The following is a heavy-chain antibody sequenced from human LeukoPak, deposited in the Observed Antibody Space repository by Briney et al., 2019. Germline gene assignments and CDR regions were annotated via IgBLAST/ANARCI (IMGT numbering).Heavy chain of an antibody. CDR1: GCTFSSYW. V-gene: IGHV3-7*01. D-gene: IGHD3-10*02. Sequence: GGSLRLSCAASGCTFSSYWMSWVRQAPGKGLEWVANIKQDGSEKYYVDSVKGRFTISRDNAENSLYLQMNSLRAEDMAVYYCAKEMFSDYWGQGTLVTVS. CDR3: AKEMFSDY. CDR2: IKQDGSEK. J-gene: IGHJ4*02.